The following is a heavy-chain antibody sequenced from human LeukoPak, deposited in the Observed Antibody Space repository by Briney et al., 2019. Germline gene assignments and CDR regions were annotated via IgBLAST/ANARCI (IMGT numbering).Heavy chain of an antibody. CDR3: AKDPHSSSWFDY. D-gene: IGHD6-13*01. Sequence: GGSLRLSCAASGFTFSSYWMHWVRQAPGKGLVWVSRINSDGSSTSYADSVKGRFTISRDNSKNTLYLQMNSLRAEDTAVYYCAKDPHSSSWFDYWGQGTLVTVSS. J-gene: IGHJ4*02. V-gene: IGHV3-74*01. CDR2: INSDGSST. CDR1: GFTFSSYW.